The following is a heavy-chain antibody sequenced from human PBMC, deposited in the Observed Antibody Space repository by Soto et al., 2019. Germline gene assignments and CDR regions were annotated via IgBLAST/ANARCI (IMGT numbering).Heavy chain of an antibody. J-gene: IGHJ4*02. Sequence: ASVKGSCNASGGTFSSYTISWVRQAPGQGLEWMGRIIPILGIANYAQKFQGRVTITADKATSTAYMELSSLRSEDTAVYYCARGVSNFDYWGQGTLVTVSS. D-gene: IGHD2-21*01. CDR2: IIPILGIA. CDR3: ARGVSNFDY. V-gene: IGHV1-69*02. CDR1: GGTFSSYT.